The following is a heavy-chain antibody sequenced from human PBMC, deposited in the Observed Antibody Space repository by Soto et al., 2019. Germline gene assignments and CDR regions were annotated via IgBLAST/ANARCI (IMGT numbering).Heavy chain of an antibody. CDR1: GGTFSSYA. V-gene: IGHV1-69*01. D-gene: IGHD4-4*01. CDR2: IIPIFGTA. CDR3: ARDPLGYSNYLTLDY. J-gene: IGHJ4*02. Sequence: QVQLVQSGAEVKKPGSSVKVSCKASGGTFSSYAISWVRQAPGQGLEWMGGIIPIFGTANYAQKFQGRVTITADESTSTAYMELCSLRSEDTAVYYCARDPLGYSNYLTLDYWGQGTLVTVSS.